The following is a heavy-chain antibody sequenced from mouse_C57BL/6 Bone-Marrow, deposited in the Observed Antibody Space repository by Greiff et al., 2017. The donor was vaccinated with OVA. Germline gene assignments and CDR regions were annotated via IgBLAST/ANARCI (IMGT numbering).Heavy chain of an antibody. D-gene: IGHD1-1*01. CDR2: IWWDDDK. CDR3: ARIAGSSYEDAMDY. Sequence: QVTLKVSGPGILQPSQTLSLTCSFSGFSLSTFGMGVGWIRQPSGKGLEWLAHIWWDDDKYYNPALKSRLTISKDTSKNQVFLKIATVDTADTATYYYARIAGSSYEDAMDYWGQGTSVTVSS. V-gene: IGHV8-8*01. J-gene: IGHJ4*01. CDR1: GFSLSTFGMG.